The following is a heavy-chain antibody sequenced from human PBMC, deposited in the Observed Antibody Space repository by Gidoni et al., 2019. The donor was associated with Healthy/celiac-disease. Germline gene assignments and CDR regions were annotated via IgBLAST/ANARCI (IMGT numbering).Heavy chain of an antibody. Sequence: QVQLVESGGGVVQPGRSLRLSCAASGFTFSSYAMHWVRQAPGKGLEWVAVISYDGSNKYYADSVKGRFTISRDNSKNTLYLQMNSLRAEDTAVYYCAKDRTLAARGVLDYWGQGTLVTVSS. CDR2: ISYDGSNK. D-gene: IGHD3-10*01. V-gene: IGHV3-30*04. CDR1: GFTFSSYA. CDR3: AKDRTLAARGVLDY. J-gene: IGHJ4*02.